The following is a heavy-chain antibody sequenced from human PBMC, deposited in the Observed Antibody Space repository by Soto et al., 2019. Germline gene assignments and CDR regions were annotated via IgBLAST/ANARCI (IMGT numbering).Heavy chain of an antibody. Sequence: ESGGGLVQPGRSLRLSCAASGFTFDDYAMHWVRQAPGKGLEWVSGISWNSGSIGYADSVKGRFTISRDNAKNSLYLQMNSLRAEDTALYYCARAEKTYYYDSSGYYYEDAFDIWGQGTMVTVSS. J-gene: IGHJ3*02. D-gene: IGHD3-22*01. V-gene: IGHV3-9*01. CDR1: GFTFDDYA. CDR3: ARAEKTYYYDSSGYYYEDAFDI. CDR2: ISWNSGSI.